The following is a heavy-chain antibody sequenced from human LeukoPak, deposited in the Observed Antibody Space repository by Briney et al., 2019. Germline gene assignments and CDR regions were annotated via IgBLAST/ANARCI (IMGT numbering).Heavy chain of an antibody. Sequence: GGSLRLSCAASGFTFSSYGMHWVRQASGKGLEWVAVIWYDGSNKYYADSVKGRFTISRDNSKNTLYLQMNILRAEDTAVYYCAKGTGNIVATIDYWGQGTLVTVSS. D-gene: IGHD5-12*01. CDR2: IWYDGSNK. J-gene: IGHJ4*02. CDR3: AKGTGNIVATIDY. CDR1: GFTFSSYG. V-gene: IGHV3-33*06.